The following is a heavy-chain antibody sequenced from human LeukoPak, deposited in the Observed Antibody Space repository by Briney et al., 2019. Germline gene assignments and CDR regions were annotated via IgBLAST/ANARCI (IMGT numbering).Heavy chain of an antibody. J-gene: IGHJ4*02. CDR3: AREGPPITMIVVVTPFDY. V-gene: IGHV1-69*04. CDR1: GGTFSSYA. CDR2: IIPILGIA. D-gene: IGHD3-22*01. Sequence: SVKVSCKASGGTFSSYAISWVRQAPGQGLEWMGRIIPILGIANYAQKFQGRVTITADKSTSTAYMELSSLRSEDTAVYYCAREGPPITMIVVVTPFDYWGQGTLVTVSS.